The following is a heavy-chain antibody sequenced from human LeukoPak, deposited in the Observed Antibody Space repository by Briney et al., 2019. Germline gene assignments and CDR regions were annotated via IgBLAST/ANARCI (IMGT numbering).Heavy chain of an antibody. Sequence: PGGSLRLSCAASGFTFSGYGMSWVRQAPGKGLEWVSAISGSGGSTYYADSVKGRFTISRDNSKNTLYPQMNSLRAEDTAVYYCAKSQDSSGIDHFDYWGQGTLVTVSS. CDR2: ISGSGGST. J-gene: IGHJ4*02. CDR3: AKSQDSSGIDHFDY. D-gene: IGHD3-22*01. V-gene: IGHV3-23*01. CDR1: GFTFSGYG.